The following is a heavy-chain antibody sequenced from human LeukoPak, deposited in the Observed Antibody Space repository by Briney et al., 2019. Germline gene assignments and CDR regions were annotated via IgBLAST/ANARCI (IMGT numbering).Heavy chain of an antibody. CDR2: ISSSGSTI. D-gene: IGHD1-26*01. CDR1: GFTFSSYE. V-gene: IGHV3-48*03. Sequence: GGSLRLSCAASGFTFSSYEMNWVRQAPGKGLEWVSYISSSGSTIYYADSVKGRFTVSRDNAENSLYLQMNSLRADDTAVYYCARGSYRPDYWGQGTLVTVSS. CDR3: ARGSYRPDY. J-gene: IGHJ4*02.